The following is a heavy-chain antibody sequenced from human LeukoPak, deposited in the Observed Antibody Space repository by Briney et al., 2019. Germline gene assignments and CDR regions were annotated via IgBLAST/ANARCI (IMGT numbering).Heavy chain of an antibody. J-gene: IGHJ1*01. CDR1: GFTVSSSY. CDR3: AREGSSWPRDFQH. V-gene: IGHV3-66*02. D-gene: IGHD6-13*01. CDR2: IYSGGST. Sequence: GGSLRLSCAASGFTVSSSYMSWVRQAPGKGLEWVSVIYSGGSTYYEESVKGRFTIYRDNSKNTLYLQMNSLRAEDTAVYYCAREGSSWPRDFQHWGQGTLVTVSS.